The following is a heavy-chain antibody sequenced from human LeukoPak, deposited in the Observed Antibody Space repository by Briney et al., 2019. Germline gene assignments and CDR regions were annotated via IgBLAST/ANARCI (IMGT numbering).Heavy chain of an antibody. CDR2: IKQDGSEK. Sequence: GGSLRLSCVASGFTLSRHPIFWVRQAPGKGLEWVADIKQDGSEKYYVGSVKGRFTISRDNAKSSVYLQMNSLRVEDTALYYCTRDKPFGGSGSHFDYWGQGNLVTVSS. CDR3: TRDKPFGGSGSHFDY. CDR1: GFTLSRHP. J-gene: IGHJ4*02. V-gene: IGHV3-7*01. D-gene: IGHD3-10*01.